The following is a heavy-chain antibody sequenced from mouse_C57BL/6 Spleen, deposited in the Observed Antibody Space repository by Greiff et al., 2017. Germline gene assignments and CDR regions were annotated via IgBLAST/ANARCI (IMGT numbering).Heavy chain of an antibody. CDR3: ARKNYYGSSLYWYFDV. Sequence: VQLQQSGPELVKPGASVKISCKASGYTFTDYYINWVKQRPGQGLEWIGWIFPGSGSTYYNEKFKGKATLTVDKSSSTAYMLLSSLTSEDSAVYFCARKNYYGSSLYWYFDVWGTGTTVTVSS. V-gene: IGHV1-75*01. CDR2: IFPGSGST. CDR1: GYTFTDYY. D-gene: IGHD1-1*01. J-gene: IGHJ1*03.